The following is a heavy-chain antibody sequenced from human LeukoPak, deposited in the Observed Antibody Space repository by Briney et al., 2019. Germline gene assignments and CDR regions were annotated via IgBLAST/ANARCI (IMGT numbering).Heavy chain of an antibody. CDR1: GYTFSSYD. V-gene: IGHV1-2*02. Sequence: ASVKVSCKASGYTFSSYDINWVRQATGQGLEWMGWINPNSGGTNYAQKFQGRVTMTRDTSISTAYMELSRLRSDDTAVYYCARGSYYYDSSGYYGSNYYFDYWGQGTLVTVSS. D-gene: IGHD3-22*01. CDR2: INPNSGGT. CDR3: ARGSYYYDSSGYYGSNYYFDY. J-gene: IGHJ4*02.